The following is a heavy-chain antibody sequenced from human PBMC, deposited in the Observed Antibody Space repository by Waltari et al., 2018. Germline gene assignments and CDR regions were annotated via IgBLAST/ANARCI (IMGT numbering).Heavy chain of an antibody. V-gene: IGHV1-69*01. Sequence: QVQLVQSGAEVTKPGSSVKVCCKASGGTFSSYAISWVRLPHGHTLSGVRRAPGQGLEWMGGIIPIFGTANYAQKFQGRVTITADESTSTAYMELSSLRSEDTAVYYCARDPSGPFDYWGQGTLVTVSS. CDR2: IIPIFGTA. CDR3: ARDPSGPFDY. D-gene: IGHD6-19*01. CDR1: GGTFSSYA. J-gene: IGHJ4*02.